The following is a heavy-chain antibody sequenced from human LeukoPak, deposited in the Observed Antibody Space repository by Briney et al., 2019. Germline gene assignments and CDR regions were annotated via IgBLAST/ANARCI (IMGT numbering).Heavy chain of an antibody. J-gene: IGHJ4*02. CDR3: ARDPLQGDHFDY. V-gene: IGHV6-1*01. CDR1: GDSVSSNSAA. CDR2: TYYRSKWYS. D-gene: IGHD4-11*01. Sequence: SQTLLLTCGISGDSVSSNSAAWNWIRQSPSRGLEWLGRTYYRSKWYSDYAVSVKSRITISPDTSKNQFSLQLNSVSPGDTAVYYCARDPLQGDHFDYWGQGTLVTVSS.